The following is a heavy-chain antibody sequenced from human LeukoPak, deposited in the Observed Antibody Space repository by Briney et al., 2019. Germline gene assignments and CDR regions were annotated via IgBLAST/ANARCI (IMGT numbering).Heavy chain of an antibody. Sequence: GGSLRLSCAASGFTFDDYAMHWVRQAPGKGLEWVSLISWDGGSTYYADSVKGRFTISRDNSKNSLYLQMNSLRAEDTALYYCAKAYCSSTSCYQDWYFDYWGQGTLVTVSS. J-gene: IGHJ4*02. CDR2: ISWDGGST. V-gene: IGHV3-43D*03. CDR1: GFTFDDYA. D-gene: IGHD2-2*01. CDR3: AKAYCSSTSCYQDWYFDY.